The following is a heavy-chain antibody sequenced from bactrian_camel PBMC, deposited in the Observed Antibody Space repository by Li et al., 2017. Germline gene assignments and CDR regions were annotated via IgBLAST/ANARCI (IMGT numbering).Heavy chain of an antibody. Sequence: VQLVESGGGSVQDGGSLRLSCVVSGYAYSDGYCLGWVRQAPGKGLEWVSGMNIRGATYYVDSVKGRFTISRDNAKNKLFLQLNSLKTEDTAMYYCAAGFAADNGWGQGTQVTVS. D-gene: IGHD6*01. V-gene: IGHV3S1*01. CDR3: AAGFAADNG. J-gene: IGHJ4*01. CDR1: GYAYSDGYC. CDR2: MNIRGAT.